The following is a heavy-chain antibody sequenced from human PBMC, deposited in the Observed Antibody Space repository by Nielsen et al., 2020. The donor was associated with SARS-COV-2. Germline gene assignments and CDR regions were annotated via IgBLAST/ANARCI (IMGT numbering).Heavy chain of an antibody. CDR2: ISSSSSYI. D-gene: IGHD1-26*01. Sequence: GGSLRLSCAASGFTFSSYSMNWVRQAPGKGLEWVSSISSSSSYIYYADSVKGRFTISRDNSKNTLYLQMNSLRAEDTAVYYCARDSSLSYSPYDYFDYWGQGTLVTVSS. V-gene: IGHV3-21*01. CDR1: GFTFSSYS. J-gene: IGHJ4*02. CDR3: ARDSSLSYSPYDYFDY.